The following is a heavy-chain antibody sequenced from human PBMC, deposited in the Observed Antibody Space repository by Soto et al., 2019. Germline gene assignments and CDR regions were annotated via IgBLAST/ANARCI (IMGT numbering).Heavy chain of an antibody. V-gene: IGHV4-39*01. J-gene: IGHJ5*02. CDR2: FYSSGNT. Sequence: SETLSLTCTVSGASINSNTYYWGWIRQPPGKGLKWIGSFYSSGNTYYNPSLKSRVTISVDTSKNQFSLKLSSVTAADAAVYYCARQGLPSAGMGWFDPWGPGTLVTVSS. CDR3: ARQGLPSAGMGWFDP. D-gene: IGHD6-13*01. CDR1: GASINSNTYY.